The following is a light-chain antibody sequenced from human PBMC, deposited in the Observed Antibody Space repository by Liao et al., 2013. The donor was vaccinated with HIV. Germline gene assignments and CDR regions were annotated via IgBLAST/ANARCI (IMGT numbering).Light chain of an antibody. CDR3: QVWDSSSDHLV. CDR1: NIGTKS. CDR2: YDS. J-gene: IGLJ1*01. Sequence: SYELTQPPSVSVAPGKTARITCGGDNIGTKSVHWYRQRPGQAPVLVIYYDSDRPSGIPERFSGSNSGDTATLTISRVEAGDEADYYCQVWDSSSDHLVFGTGTKVTVL. V-gene: IGLV3-21*01.